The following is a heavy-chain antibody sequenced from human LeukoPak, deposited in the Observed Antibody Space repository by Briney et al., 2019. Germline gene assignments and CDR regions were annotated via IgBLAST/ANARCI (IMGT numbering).Heavy chain of an antibody. Sequence: SETLSLTCTVSGGSISSYYWSWIRQPPGKGLEWIGYIYYSGSTNYNPSLKSRVTISVDTSKNQFSLKLSSVTAADTAVYYCARGNYGGYTWGQGTLVTVSS. CDR1: GGSISSYY. CDR2: IYYSGST. V-gene: IGHV4-59*01. J-gene: IGHJ5*02. CDR3: ARGNYGGYT. D-gene: IGHD4-17*01.